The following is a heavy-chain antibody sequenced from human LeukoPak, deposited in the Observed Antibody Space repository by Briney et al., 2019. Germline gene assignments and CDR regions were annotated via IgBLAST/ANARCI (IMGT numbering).Heavy chain of an antibody. CDR3: AREVGATDY. J-gene: IGHJ4*02. CDR2: ISPYSGNT. CDR1: GYAFTSYG. V-gene: IGHV1-18*01. Sequence: GASVKVSCKASGYAFTSYGINWLRQAPGQGLEWMGWISPYSGNTNYAQKHQGRVTMTTDTSTSTAYMELRSLRSDDTAVYYCAREVGATDYWGQGTLVTVSS. D-gene: IGHD1-26*01.